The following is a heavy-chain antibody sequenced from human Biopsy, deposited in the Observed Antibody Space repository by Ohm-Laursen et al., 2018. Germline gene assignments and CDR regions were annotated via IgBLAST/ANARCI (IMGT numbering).Heavy chain of an antibody. CDR1: GFIFSRND. V-gene: IGHV3-23*01. CDR2: ISGSGAST. CDR3: VKAYSAIYWFDP. Sequence: SLRLSCTASGFIFSRNDMSWVRQAPEKGLEWVSGISGSGASTYYADSVEGRFTISRDNSKNTLFLQMDSLRADDTAVYYCVKAYSAIYWFDPWGQGTLVTVSS. D-gene: IGHD2-21*01. J-gene: IGHJ5*02.